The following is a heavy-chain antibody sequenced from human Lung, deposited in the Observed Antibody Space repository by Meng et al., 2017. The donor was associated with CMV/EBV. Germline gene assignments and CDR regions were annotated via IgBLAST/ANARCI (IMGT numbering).Heavy chain of an antibody. CDR3: ARAVADTANFDY. V-gene: IGHV4-4*07. CDR1: GDSMTNYY. Sequence: VQLSGSWHGLVKSSEPLSLPFTASGDSMTNYYWSWIRQSAGKGLEWIGRISTSGSIHYNPSLTSRVTLSVDTSKNQISLQLSSVTAADTAVYYCARAVADTANFDYWGQGTLVTVSS. J-gene: IGHJ4*02. D-gene: IGHD6-19*01. CDR2: ISTSGSI.